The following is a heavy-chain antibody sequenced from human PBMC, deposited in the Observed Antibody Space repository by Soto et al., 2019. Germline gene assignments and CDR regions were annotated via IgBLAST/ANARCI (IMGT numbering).Heavy chain of an antibody. J-gene: IGHJ2*01. D-gene: IGHD5-12*01. CDR2: INTKFGAT. CDR1: GGSFSKKA. CDR3: ARGASSGFEYWYFDL. Sequence: QVQLVQSGAELKKPGSSVKVSCEASGGSFSKKAISWLRQAPGQGLEWMGGINTKFGATNYAPKFQGRITITADESTNTVYMTLSTRTFDDTAVYYCARGASSGFEYWYFDLWGRGTLVSVSS. V-gene: IGHV1-69*01.